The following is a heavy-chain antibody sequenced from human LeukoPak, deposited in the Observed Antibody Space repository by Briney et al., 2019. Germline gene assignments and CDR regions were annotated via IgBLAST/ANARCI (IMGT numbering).Heavy chain of an antibody. V-gene: IGHV4-30-2*01. CDR1: GGSISSGGYS. CDR3: ARSDFWSGYYTAYAFDI. D-gene: IGHD3-3*01. Sequence: PSQTLSLTCAVSGGSISSGGYSWSWIRQPPGKGLEWIGYIYHSGSTYYNPSLKSRVTIPVDRSKNQFSLKLGSVTAADTAVYYCARSDFWSGYYTAYAFDIWGQGTMVTVSS. J-gene: IGHJ3*02. CDR2: IYHSGST.